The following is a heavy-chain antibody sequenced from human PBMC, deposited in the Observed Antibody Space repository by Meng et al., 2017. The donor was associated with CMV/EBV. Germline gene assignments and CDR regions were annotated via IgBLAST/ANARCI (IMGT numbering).Heavy chain of an antibody. CDR1: GGSVSSGSYY. CDR3: ARDPAPIIYGSGFDY. D-gene: IGHD3-10*01. J-gene: IGHJ4*02. V-gene: IGHV4-61*01. CDR2: IYYSGST. Sequence: SETLSLTCTVSGGSVSSGSYYWSWIRQPPGKGLEWIGYIYYSGSTNYNPSLKSRVTISVDTSKNQFSLKLSSVTAADTAVYYCARDPAPIIYGSGFDYWGQGTLVTVSS.